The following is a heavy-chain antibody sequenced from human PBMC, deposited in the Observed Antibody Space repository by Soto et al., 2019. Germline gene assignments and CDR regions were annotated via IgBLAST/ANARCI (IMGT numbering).Heavy chain of an antibody. CDR2: ISYDGSNK. D-gene: IGHD2-2*01. CDR3: AKERVPAAIFNYYFDY. J-gene: IGHJ4*02. V-gene: IGHV3-30*18. Sequence: GGSLRLSCAASGFTFSSYGMHWVRQAPGKGLEWVAVISYDGSNKYYADSVKGRFTISRDNSKNTLYLQMNSLRAEDTAVYYCAKERVPAAIFNYYFDYWGQGTLVTV. CDR1: GFTFSSYG.